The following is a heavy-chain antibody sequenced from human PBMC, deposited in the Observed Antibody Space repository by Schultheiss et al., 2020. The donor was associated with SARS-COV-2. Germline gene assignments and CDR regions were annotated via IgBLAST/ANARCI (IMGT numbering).Heavy chain of an antibody. CDR1: GFTFDDYA. Sequence: GGSLRLSCAASGFTFDDYAMHWVRQAPGKGLEWVAVIYSGGSTYYADSVKGRFTISRDNAKNTLYLQMNSLRAEDTAVYYCARRTVALGMDVWGQGTTVTVSS. CDR2: IYSGGST. J-gene: IGHJ6*02. V-gene: IGHV3-NL1*01. D-gene: IGHD4-23*01. CDR3: ARRTVALGMDV.